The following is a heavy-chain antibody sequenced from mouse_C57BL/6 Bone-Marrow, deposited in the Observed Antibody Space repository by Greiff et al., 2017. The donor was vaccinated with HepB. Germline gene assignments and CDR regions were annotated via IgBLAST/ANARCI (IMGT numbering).Heavy chain of an antibody. D-gene: IGHD4-1*01. CDR3: ASWDFDY. CDR1: GSTFTSYW. V-gene: IGHV1-50*01. Sequence: QVQLQQSGAELVKPGASVKLSCKASGSTFTSYWMQWVKQRPGQGLEWIGEIDPSDSYTNYKQKFKGKATLTVDTSSSTAYMQRSSLTSEDAAVYYCASWDFDYWGQGTTLTVSA. CDR2: IDPSDSYT. J-gene: IGHJ2*01.